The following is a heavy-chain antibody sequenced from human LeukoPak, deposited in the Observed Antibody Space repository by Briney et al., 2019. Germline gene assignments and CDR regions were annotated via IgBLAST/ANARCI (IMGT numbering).Heavy chain of an antibody. CDR1: GGSISSGGYY. CDR2: TYHSGST. J-gene: IGHJ4*02. Sequence: KPSQTLSLTCTVSGGSISSGGYYWSWIRQPPGKGLEWIGYTYHSGSTYYNPSLKSRVTISVDRSKNQFSLKLSSVTAADTAVYYCARGLQLELLDWGQGTLVTVSS. CDR3: ARGLQLELLD. V-gene: IGHV4-30-2*01. D-gene: IGHD1-7*01.